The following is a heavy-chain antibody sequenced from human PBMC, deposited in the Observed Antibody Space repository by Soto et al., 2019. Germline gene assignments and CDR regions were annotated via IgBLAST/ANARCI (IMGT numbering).Heavy chain of an antibody. J-gene: IGHJ4*02. CDR3: ARDLGCSSTSCSPAVFDY. D-gene: IGHD2-2*01. CDR1: GGTFSSYA. CDR2: IIPIFGTA. Sequence: QVQLVQSGAEVKKPGSSVKVSCKASGGTFSSYAISWVRHAPGQGLEWMGGIIPIFGTANYAQKFQGRVTMTEDKSTRTAYMELSSLRSEDTAVYYCARDLGCSSTSCSPAVFDYWGQGTLVTVSS. V-gene: IGHV1-69*06.